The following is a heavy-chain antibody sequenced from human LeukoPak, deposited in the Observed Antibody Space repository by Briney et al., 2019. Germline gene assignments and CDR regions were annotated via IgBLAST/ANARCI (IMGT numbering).Heavy chain of an antibody. CDR3: ATSSVWGGAFNI. CDR2: CDSDGSGT. CDR1: GFTFSSYW. J-gene: IGHJ3*02. Sequence: GGSLRLSCAASGFTFSSYWMYWVRHAPGKGLMWVSRCDSDGSGTTYVDSVKGRFTVSRDNAKNTLYLQMSSLRAEDTAVYYCATSSVWGGAFNIWGQGTMVTVSS. V-gene: IGHV3-74*01. D-gene: IGHD3-16*01.